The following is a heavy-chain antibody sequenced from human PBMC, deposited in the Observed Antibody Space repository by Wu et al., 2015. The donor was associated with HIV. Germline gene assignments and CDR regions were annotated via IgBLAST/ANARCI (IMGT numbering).Heavy chain of an antibody. D-gene: IGHD3-22*01. CDR3: ARATYYYDSSGYYGTGDFDY. CDR2: IIPIFGTA. CDR1: GGTFSSYA. Sequence: QVQLVQSRAEVKKPGSSVKVSCKASGGTFSSYAISWVRQAPGQGLEWMGGIIPIFGTANYAQKFQGRVTITADESTSTAYMELSSLRSEDTAVYYCARATYYYDSSGYYGTGDFDYWGQGTLVTVSS. J-gene: IGHJ4*02. V-gene: IGHV1-69*12.